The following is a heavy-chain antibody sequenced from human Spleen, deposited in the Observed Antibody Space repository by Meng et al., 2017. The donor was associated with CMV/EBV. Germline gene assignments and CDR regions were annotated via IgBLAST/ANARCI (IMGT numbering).Heavy chain of an antibody. CDR3: AKAVYDFWSGPFDY. J-gene: IGHJ4*02. V-gene: IGHV3-30*02. CDR1: GFSFSSYD. CDR2: IRYDGSNK. D-gene: IGHD3-3*01. Sequence: GGSLRLSCAASGFSFSSYDMSWARQAPGKGLEWVAFIRYDGSNKYYADSVKGRFTISRDNSKNTLYLQMNSLRAEDTAAYYCAKAVYDFWSGPFDYWGQGTLVTVSS.